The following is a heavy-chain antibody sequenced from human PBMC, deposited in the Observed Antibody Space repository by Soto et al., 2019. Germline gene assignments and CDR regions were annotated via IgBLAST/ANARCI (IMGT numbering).Heavy chain of an antibody. Sequence: SQTLSLTCAISGDSVSSNSAAWNWVRQSPSRGLEWLGRTYYRSKWKTDYAVSVRGRITINPDTSKNQFPLQLNSVTPGDTAVYYCARRDVIDIWGRGTMVTVSS. CDR2: TYYRSKWKT. CDR1: GDSVSSNSAA. J-gene: IGHJ3*02. V-gene: IGHV6-1*01. CDR3: ARRDVIDI.